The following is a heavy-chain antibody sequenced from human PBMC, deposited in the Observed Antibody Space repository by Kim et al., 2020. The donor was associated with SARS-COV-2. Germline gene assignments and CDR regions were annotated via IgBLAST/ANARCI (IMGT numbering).Heavy chain of an antibody. V-gene: IGHV3-30*03. J-gene: IGHJ4*02. CDR3: ARPNSGSYDYGFDY. D-gene: IGHD1-26*01. Sequence: ADSVKGRFTISRDKSKNTLYRQMNGLRAEDTAGYYCARPNSGSYDYGFDYWGQGTLVTVSS.